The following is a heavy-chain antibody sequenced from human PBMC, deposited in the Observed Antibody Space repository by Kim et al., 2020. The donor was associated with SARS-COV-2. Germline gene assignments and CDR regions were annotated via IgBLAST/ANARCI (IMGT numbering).Heavy chain of an antibody. CDR3: ARSDGYCSSTSCYRGWFDP. J-gene: IGHJ5*02. CDR1: GYSFTSYW. V-gene: IGHV5-51*01. CDR2: IYPGDSDT. D-gene: IGHD2-2*03. Sequence: GESLKISCKGSGYSFTSYWIGWVRQMPGKGLEWMGIIYPGDSDTRYSPSFQGQVTISADKSISTAYLQWSSLKASDTAMYYCARSDGYCSSTSCYRGWFDPWGQGTLVTVSS.